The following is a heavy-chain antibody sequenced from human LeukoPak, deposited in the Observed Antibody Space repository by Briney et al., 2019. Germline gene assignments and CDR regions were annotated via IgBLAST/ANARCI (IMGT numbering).Heavy chain of an antibody. Sequence: GGSLRLSCAGSRFTFSNYEMKWVRQAPGKGLEWVSYISSSGSIKYYADSVKGRFTISRDNSKNSLYLQMNSLRAEDSALYYCAKDEVITYGGVNVLPDYWGQGTLVTVSS. CDR2: ISSSGSIK. D-gene: IGHD3-16*02. V-gene: IGHV3-48*03. J-gene: IGHJ4*02. CDR1: RFTFSNYE. CDR3: AKDEVITYGGVNVLPDY.